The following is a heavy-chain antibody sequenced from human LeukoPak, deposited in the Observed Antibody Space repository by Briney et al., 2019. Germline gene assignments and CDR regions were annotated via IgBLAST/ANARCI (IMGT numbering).Heavy chain of an antibody. V-gene: IGHV3-53*04. CDR1: GFTVSTNY. D-gene: IGHD4-17*01. CDR3: ARGGGDYNPFDY. CDR2: MYSGGST. J-gene: IGHJ4*02. Sequence: PGGSLRLSCAVSGFTVSTNYMSWVRQAPGKGLEWVSDMYSGGSTYYADSVKGRFTISRHNSKNTLYLEINSLRPDDTAVYYCARGGGDYNPFDYWGQGTLVTVSS.